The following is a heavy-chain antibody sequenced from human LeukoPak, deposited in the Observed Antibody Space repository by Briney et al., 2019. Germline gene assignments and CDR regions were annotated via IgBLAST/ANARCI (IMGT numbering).Heavy chain of an antibody. CDR3: ARDNDYGDYFDY. CDR1: GFTFSSYA. CDR2: ISGSGGST. D-gene: IGHD4-17*01. V-gene: IGHV3-23*01. J-gene: IGHJ4*02. Sequence: GGSLRLSCAASGFTFSSYAMSWVRQAPGKGLEWVSAISGSGGSTYYADSVKGRFTISRDNSKNTLYLQMNSLRAEDTAVYYCARDNDYGDYFDYWGQGTLVTVSS.